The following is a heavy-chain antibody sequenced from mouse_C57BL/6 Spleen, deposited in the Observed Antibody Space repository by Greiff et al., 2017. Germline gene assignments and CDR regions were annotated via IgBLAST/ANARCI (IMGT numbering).Heavy chain of an antibody. CDR1: GYAFSSYW. CDR3: ARDYSNYGWFAY. CDR2: IYPGDGDT. V-gene: IGHV1-80*01. J-gene: IGHJ3*01. D-gene: IGHD2-5*01. Sequence: QVQLQQSGAELVKPGASVKISCKASGYAFSSYWMNWVKQRPGKGLAWIGQIYPGDGDTNYNGKFKGKATLTADKSSSTAYMQLSSLTSEDSAVYFCARDYSNYGWFAYWGQGTLVTVSA.